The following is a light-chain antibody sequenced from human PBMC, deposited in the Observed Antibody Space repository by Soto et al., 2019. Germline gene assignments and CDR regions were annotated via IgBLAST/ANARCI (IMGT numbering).Light chain of an antibody. CDR2: GNS. CDR1: SSNIGAGYD. J-gene: IGLJ3*02. CDR3: QSYDSSLSGWV. V-gene: IGLV1-40*01. Sequence: QSVLTQPPSVSWAPGQRVTISCTGSSSNIGAGYDVHWYQQLPGTATKLLIYGNSNRPSRVPDRFSGSKSGTSASLAITGLHAENDANYYCQSYDSSLSGWVFGGGTKLTVL.